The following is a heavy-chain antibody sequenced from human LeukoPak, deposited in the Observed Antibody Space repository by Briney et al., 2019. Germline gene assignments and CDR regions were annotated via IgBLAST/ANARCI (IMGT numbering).Heavy chain of an antibody. CDR2: IYHSGST. D-gene: IGHD3-22*01. V-gene: IGHV4-4*02. Sequence: SETLSLTCAVSGGSISSSNWWSWVRQPPGKGLEWIGEIYHSGSTYYNPSLKSRVTISVDRSKNQFSLKLSSVTAADTAVYYCARVNDSSGYYYLWFDPWGQGTLVTVSS. CDR3: ARVNDSSGYYYLWFDP. CDR1: GGSISSSNW. J-gene: IGHJ5*02.